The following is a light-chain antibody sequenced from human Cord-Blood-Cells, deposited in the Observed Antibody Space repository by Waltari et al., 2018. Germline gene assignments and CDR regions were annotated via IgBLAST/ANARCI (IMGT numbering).Light chain of an antibody. V-gene: IGLV2-14*01. J-gene: IGLJ1*01. CDR2: EVS. CDR1: SSDVGGYNY. Sequence: QSALTQPASVSGSPGQSITIPCTGTSSDVGGYNYVSWYQQHPGKAPKLMIYEVSNRPSGVSNRFSGSKSGNTASLTISGLQAEDEADYYCSSYTSSSTLCVFGTGTKVTVL. CDR3: SSYTSSSTLCV.